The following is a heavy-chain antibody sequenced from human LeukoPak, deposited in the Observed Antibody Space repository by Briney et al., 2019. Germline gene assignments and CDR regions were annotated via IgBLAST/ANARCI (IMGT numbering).Heavy chain of an antibody. CDR3: ATPNFRDGMDV. V-gene: IGHV1-2*02. Sequence: GASVKVSCKASGYTFTDYYHHWVRHVPGQGPEWMGWIRPKTGDTKYAEKFQGRVTMTRDTSISTAYMELSRLRSDDTALYYCATPNFRDGMDVWGQGTTVTVSS. CDR1: GYTFTDYY. J-gene: IGHJ6*02. CDR2: IRPKTGDT.